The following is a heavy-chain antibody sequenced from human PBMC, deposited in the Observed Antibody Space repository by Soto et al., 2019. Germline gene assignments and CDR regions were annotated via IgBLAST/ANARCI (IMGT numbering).Heavy chain of an antibody. Sequence: GSLRLSCAATGFIFSNYAMSWVRQAPGKGLEWVSSITGGGEATYYADSVKGRFTFSRDNSKNTLNLQMNSLKAEDTAFFYCAKIDSRGYGWFRPFDTWGQGTLVTVSS. CDR2: ITGGGEAT. V-gene: IGHV3-23*01. J-gene: IGHJ4*02. CDR1: GFIFSNYA. CDR3: AKIDSRGYGWFRPFDT. D-gene: IGHD6-19*01.